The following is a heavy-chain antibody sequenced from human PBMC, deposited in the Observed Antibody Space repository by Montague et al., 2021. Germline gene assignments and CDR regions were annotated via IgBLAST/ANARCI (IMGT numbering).Heavy chain of an antibody. D-gene: IGHD3-10*01. CDR1: GGYLSEYY. J-gene: IGHJ4*02. CDR2: VRHIGST. V-gene: IGHV4-34*01. Sequence: SETLSLTCGVYGGYLSEYYWTWIRQSPEQGLEWIGEVRHIGSTNYNPSLKSRVTMSVDKSKNQFSLKLRSVTAADTAVYYCASDRGPFDYWGQGTVVTVSS. CDR3: ASDRGPFDY.